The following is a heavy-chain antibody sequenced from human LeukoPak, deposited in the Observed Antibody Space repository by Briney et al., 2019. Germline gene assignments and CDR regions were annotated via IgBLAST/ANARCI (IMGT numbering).Heavy chain of an antibody. CDR1: GFTFSSYG. V-gene: IGHV3-33*01. D-gene: IGHD5-18*01. CDR3: ARDHGYSCVDY. J-gene: IGHJ4*02. CDR2: IWYYGSNK. Sequence: GGSLRLSCAASGFTFSSYGMHWVREAPGKGLEWVAVIWYYGSNKFYADSLKGRFTISRDNSKNTLYLQMNSLRAEDTAMYYCARDHGYSCVDYWGQGPLVTVSS.